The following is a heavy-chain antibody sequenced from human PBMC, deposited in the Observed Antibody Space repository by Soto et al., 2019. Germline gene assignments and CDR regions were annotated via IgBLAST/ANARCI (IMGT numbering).Heavy chain of an antibody. CDR3: ARRPSSGYYHYFDY. V-gene: IGHV1-69*13. D-gene: IGHD3-22*01. Sequence: SVKVSCKASGGTFSSYAISWVRQAPGQGLEWMGGIIPIFGTANYAQKFQGRVTITADESTSTAYMELSSLRSEDTAVYYCARRPSSGYYHYFDYWGQGTLVTVSS. CDR2: IIPIFGTA. CDR1: GGTFSSYA. J-gene: IGHJ4*02.